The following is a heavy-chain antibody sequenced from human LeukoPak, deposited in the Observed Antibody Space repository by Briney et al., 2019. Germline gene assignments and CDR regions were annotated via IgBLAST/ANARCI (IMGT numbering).Heavy chain of an antibody. CDR1: GFTFSSYA. V-gene: IGHV3-23*01. CDR3: ARPSSSWYLGMDV. Sequence: PGGSLRLSCAASGFTFSSYAMSWVRQAPGKGLEWVSAISGSGGSTYYADSVKGRFTISRDNSKNTLYLQMNSLRAEDTAVYYCARPSSSWYLGMDVWGQGTTVTVSS. CDR2: ISGSGGST. D-gene: IGHD6-13*01. J-gene: IGHJ6*02.